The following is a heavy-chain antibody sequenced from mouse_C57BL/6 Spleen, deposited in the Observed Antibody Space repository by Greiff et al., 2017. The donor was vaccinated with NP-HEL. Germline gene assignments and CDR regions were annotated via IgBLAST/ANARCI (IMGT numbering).Heavy chain of an antibody. V-gene: IGHV1-20*01. Sequence: EVQLQQSGPELVKPGDSVKISCKASGYSFTGYFMNWVMQSHGKSLEWIGRINPYNGDTFYNQKFKGKATLTVDKSSSTAHMELRSLTSEDSAVYYCARKEDYGYDGFAYWGQGTLVTVSA. D-gene: IGHD2-2*01. CDR3: ARKEDYGYDGFAY. J-gene: IGHJ3*01. CDR1: GYSFTGYF. CDR2: INPYNGDT.